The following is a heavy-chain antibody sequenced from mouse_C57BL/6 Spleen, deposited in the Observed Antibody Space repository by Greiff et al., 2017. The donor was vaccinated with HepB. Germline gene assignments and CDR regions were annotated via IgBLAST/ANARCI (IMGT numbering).Heavy chain of an antibody. CDR1: GYTFTDYN. CDR2: INPNNGGT. V-gene: IGHV1-22*01. CDR3: ARLRQLRLLFAY. D-gene: IGHD3-2*02. J-gene: IGHJ3*01. Sequence: EVQLQQSGPELVKPGASVKMSCKASGYTFTDYNMHWVKQSHGKSLEWIGYINPNNGGTSYNQKFKGKATLTVNKSSSTAYMELRSLTSDDSAVYYCARLRQLRLLFAYWGQGTLVTVSA.